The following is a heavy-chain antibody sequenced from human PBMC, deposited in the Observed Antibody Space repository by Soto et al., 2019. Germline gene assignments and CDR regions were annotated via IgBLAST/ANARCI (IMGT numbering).Heavy chain of an antibody. Sequence: ASVKVSCKVSGYTLTELSMHWVRQAPGKGLEWMGGFDPEDGETIYAQKFQGRVTMTEDTSTDTAYMELSSLRSEDTAVYYCASALGYCSGGSCFDAFDIWGQGTMVTVSS. J-gene: IGHJ3*02. D-gene: IGHD2-15*01. CDR2: FDPEDGET. CDR3: ASALGYCSGGSCFDAFDI. CDR1: GYTLTELS. V-gene: IGHV1-24*01.